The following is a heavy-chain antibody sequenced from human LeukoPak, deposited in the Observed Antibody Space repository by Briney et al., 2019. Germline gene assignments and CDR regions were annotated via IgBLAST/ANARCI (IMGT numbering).Heavy chain of an antibody. CDR2: IYYSGST. CDR1: GGSISSSSYY. D-gene: IGHD3-22*01. CDR3: ARDQGDSSGQDAFDI. Sequence: SETLSLTCTVSGGSISSSSYYWGWIRQPPGKGLEWIGSIYYSGSTNYNPSLKSRVTISVDTSKNQFSLKLSSVTAADTAVYYCARDQGDSSGQDAFDIWGQGTMVTVSS. J-gene: IGHJ3*02. V-gene: IGHV4-39*07.